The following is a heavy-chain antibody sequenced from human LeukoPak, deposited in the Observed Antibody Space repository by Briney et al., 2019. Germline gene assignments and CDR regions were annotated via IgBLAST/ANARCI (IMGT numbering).Heavy chain of an antibody. J-gene: IGHJ4*02. CDR2: MNPNSGNT. Sequence: ASVKVSCKASGYTFTSYDINWVRQATGQGLGWMGWMNPNSGNTGYAQKFHGRVTITADESTSTAYIELSSLRSEDTAVYYCARAAGATVLAAHFDYWGQGTLVTVSS. CDR3: ARAAGATVLAAHFDY. D-gene: IGHD1-26*01. V-gene: IGHV1-8*01. CDR1: GYTFTSYD.